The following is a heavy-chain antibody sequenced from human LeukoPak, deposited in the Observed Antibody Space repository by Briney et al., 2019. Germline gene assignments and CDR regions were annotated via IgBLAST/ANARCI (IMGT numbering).Heavy chain of an antibody. D-gene: IGHD4-23*01. CDR3: AKDIWLGGLYGGNPYYFDY. CDR1: GFTFSSYA. J-gene: IGHJ4*02. V-gene: IGHV3-23*01. Sequence: GGSLRLSCAASGFTFSSYAMSWVRQAPGKGLEWVSAISGSGGSTYYADSVKGRFTISRDNSKNTLYLQMNSLRAEDTAVYYCAKDIWLGGLYGGNPYYFDYWGQGTLVTVSS. CDR2: ISGSGGST.